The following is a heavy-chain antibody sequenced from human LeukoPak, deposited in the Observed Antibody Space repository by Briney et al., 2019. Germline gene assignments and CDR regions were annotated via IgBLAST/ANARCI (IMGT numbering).Heavy chain of an antibody. D-gene: IGHD3-22*01. J-gene: IGHJ4*02. CDR1: GFTFSTYA. CDR2: ISGGGGST. CDR3: AKDRVRYFDY. V-gene: IGHV3-23*01. Sequence: GGPLRLSCAASGFTFSTYAMSWVRQAPGKGLEWVSTISGGGGSTYYADSAKGRFTISRDNSKNTMYLQMNSLTAEDTAVYYCAKDRVRYFDYWGQGTLVTVSS.